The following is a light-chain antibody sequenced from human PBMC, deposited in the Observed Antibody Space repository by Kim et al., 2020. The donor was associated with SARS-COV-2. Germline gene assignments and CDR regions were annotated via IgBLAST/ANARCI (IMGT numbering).Light chain of an antibody. CDR3: NSRDTSSNHVL. V-gene: IGLV3-19*01. J-gene: IGLJ2*01. CDR1: SLRSYY. Sequence: LGQTVKITCQGDSLRSYYATWYQQKPGQAPLLVIYGKNNRPSGIPDRFSGSASGNTASLTITGAQAEDEADYYCNSRDTSSNHVLFGGGTKVTVL. CDR2: GKN.